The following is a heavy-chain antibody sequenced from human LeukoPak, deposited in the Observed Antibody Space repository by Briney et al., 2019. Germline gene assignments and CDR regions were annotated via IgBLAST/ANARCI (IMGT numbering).Heavy chain of an antibody. Sequence: PGGSLRLSCAASGFTFSSYGMHWVRQAPGKGLEWVAVISYDGSNKYYADSVKGRFTISRDNSKNTLYLQMNSLRAEDTAVYYCARHRRGNSILNWFDPWGQGTLVTVSS. CDR3: ARHRRGNSILNWFDP. CDR1: GFTFSSYG. J-gene: IGHJ5*02. D-gene: IGHD3-10*01. CDR2: ISYDGSNK. V-gene: IGHV3-30*03.